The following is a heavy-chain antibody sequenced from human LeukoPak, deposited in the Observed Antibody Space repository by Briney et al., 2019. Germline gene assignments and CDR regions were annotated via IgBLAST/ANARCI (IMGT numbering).Heavy chain of an antibody. D-gene: IGHD3-10*01. Sequence: KPSETLSLTRAVYGGSFSGYYWSWIRQPPGKGLEWIGYIYYSGSTNYNPSLKSRVTISVDTSKNQFSLKLSSVTAADTAVYYCARQKYGSGSYGYWGQGTLVTVSS. V-gene: IGHV4-59*08. CDR2: IYYSGST. CDR3: ARQKYGSGSYGY. CDR1: GGSFSGYY. J-gene: IGHJ4*02.